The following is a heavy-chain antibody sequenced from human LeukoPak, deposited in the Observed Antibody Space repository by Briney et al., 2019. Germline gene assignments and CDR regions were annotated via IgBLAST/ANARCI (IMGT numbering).Heavy chain of an antibody. CDR3: ARPDSSGYLRAFDI. V-gene: IGHV4-34*01. Sequence: PSETLSLTCAVYGGSFSGYYWSWIRQPPGKGLEWIGEINHSGSTNYNPSLKSRVTISVDTSKNQFSLKLSSVTAADTAVYYCARPDSSGYLRAFDIWGQGTMVTVSS. D-gene: IGHD3-22*01. J-gene: IGHJ3*02. CDR2: INHSGST. CDR1: GGSFSGYY.